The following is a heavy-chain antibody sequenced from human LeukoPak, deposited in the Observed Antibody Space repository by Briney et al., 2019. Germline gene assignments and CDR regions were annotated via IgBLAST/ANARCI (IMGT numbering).Heavy chain of an antibody. J-gene: IGHJ6*02. CDR2: INHSGST. Sequence: SETLSLTCAVYGGSFSGYYWSWIRQPPGKGLEWIGEINHSGSTNYNPSLKSRVTISVDTSKNQFSLKLSSVTAADTAVYYCARDRYYDFWSGKGYGMDVWGQGTTVTVSS. CDR3: ARDRYYDFWSGKGYGMDV. CDR1: GGSFSGYY. D-gene: IGHD3-3*01. V-gene: IGHV4-34*01.